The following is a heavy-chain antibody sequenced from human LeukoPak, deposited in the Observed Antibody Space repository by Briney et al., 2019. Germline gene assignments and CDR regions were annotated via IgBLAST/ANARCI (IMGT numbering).Heavy chain of an antibody. CDR3: ARGPMVVTHFDY. CDR2: IYISGST. D-gene: IGHD4-23*01. CDR1: GGSMSSGSYY. V-gene: IGHV4-61*02. Sequence: PSETLSLTCTGSGGSMSSGSYYWSWIRQPAGKGLEWIGRIYISGSTNYNPSLKGRVTTSVDTSKNQFSLKLSSVTAADTAVYYCARGPMVVTHFDYWGQGTLVTVSS. J-gene: IGHJ4*02.